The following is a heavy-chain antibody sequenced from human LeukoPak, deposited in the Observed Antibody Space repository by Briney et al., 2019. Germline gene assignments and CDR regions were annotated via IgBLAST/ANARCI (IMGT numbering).Heavy chain of an antibody. CDR1: GFTFTSYA. CDR3: AKRMGPSIAAADLDY. D-gene: IGHD6-13*01. V-gene: IGHV3-23*01. CDR2: ISGTVGTT. Sequence: PGGSLRLSCAASGFTFTSYAMSWVRQAPGKGLEWVSTISGTVGTTNYEDSVKGRFTISRDNSKNTLYLQMNSLRAEDTAVYYCAKRMGPSIAAADLDYWGQGTLVTVSS. J-gene: IGHJ4*02.